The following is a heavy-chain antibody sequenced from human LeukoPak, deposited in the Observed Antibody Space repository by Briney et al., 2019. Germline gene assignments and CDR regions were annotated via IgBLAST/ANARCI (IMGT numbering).Heavy chain of an antibody. CDR1: GFTFSSYA. CDR2: ISDSGGNT. Sequence: QSGGSLRLSCAASGFTFSSYAMSWVRQAPGKGLEWVSAISDSGGNTYYADSVKGRFTISRDKSKNTLYLQMNSLRAEDTAVYYCARSWVVDDAFNIWGQGQWSPSLQ. J-gene: IGHJ3*02. D-gene: IGHD2-15*01. CDR3: ARSWVVDDAFNI. V-gene: IGHV3-23*01.